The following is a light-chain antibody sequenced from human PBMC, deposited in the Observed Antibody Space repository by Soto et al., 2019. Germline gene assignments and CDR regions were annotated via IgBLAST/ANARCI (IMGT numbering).Light chain of an antibody. CDR1: SSDVGGYNY. CDR3: SSYTIISRPLYV. J-gene: IGLJ1*01. V-gene: IGLV2-14*01. CDR2: DVS. Sequence: QSALTQPASVSGAPGQSITISCTGTSSDVGGYNYVSWYQQYPGKAPKLMIDDVSYRPTGVSNRFSGSKSDNTASLTISGLQAEDEADYYCSSYTIISRPLYVFGTGTKLTVL.